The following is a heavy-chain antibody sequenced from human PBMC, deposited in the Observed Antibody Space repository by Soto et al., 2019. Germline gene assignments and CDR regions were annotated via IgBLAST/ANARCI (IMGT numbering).Heavy chain of an antibody. Sequence: PGESLKISCKGSGYSFTSYWIGWVRQMPGKGLEWMGIIYPGDSDTRYSPSFQGQVTISADKSISTAYLQWSSLKASDTAMYYCARLESGFWVSGCLVDGEDGMYVGGQGTTVTVSS. CDR1: GYSFTSYW. J-gene: IGHJ6*02. V-gene: IGHV5-51*01. CDR2: IYPGDSDT. D-gene: IGHD3-10*01. CDR3: ARLESGFWVSGCLVDGEDGMYV.